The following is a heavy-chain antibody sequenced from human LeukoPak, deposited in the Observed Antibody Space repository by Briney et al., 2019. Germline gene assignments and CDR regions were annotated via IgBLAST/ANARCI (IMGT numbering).Heavy chain of an antibody. Sequence: IPSQTLSLTCAVSGGSISSGGHSWSWIRQPPGKGLEWIGYIFYSGSIYYNPSLKSRLTISVDTSKNQFSLKLSSVTAADTAVYYCASLSLSFKTYYYDSYYFDYWGQGTLVTVSS. D-gene: IGHD3-22*01. CDR2: IFYSGSI. J-gene: IGHJ4*02. CDR1: GGSISSGGHS. V-gene: IGHV4-30-4*07. CDR3: ASLSLSFKTYYYDSYYFDY.